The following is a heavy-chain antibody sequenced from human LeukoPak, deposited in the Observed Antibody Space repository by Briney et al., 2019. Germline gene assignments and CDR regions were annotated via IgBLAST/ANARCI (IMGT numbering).Heavy chain of an antibody. CDR3: ARDKGNIVATIPDY. Sequence: ASVKVSCTASGYIFTGYYLHWVRQAPGQGLEWMGWINPNSGGTNYAQKFQGRVTMTRVTSISTAYMELSRLRSDDTAVYYCARDKGNIVATIPDYWGQGTLVTVSS. CDR1: GYIFTGYY. J-gene: IGHJ4*02. CDR2: INPNSGGT. D-gene: IGHD5-12*01. V-gene: IGHV1-2*02.